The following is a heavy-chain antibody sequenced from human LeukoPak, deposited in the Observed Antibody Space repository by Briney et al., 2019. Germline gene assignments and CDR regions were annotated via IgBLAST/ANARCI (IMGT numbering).Heavy chain of an antibody. CDR2: ISDYNGNT. CDR1: GYTFTNYG. V-gene: IGHV1-18*01. J-gene: IGHJ4*02. CDR3: ARDRAYDSPSGGY. Sequence: WASVKVSCKASGYTFTNYGISWVRRAPGQGLEWMGWISDYNGNTNYAQKLQGRVTMTTDTSTSTAYMELRSLRSDDTAVYYCARDRAYDSPSGGYWGQGTLVTVSS. D-gene: IGHD3-22*01.